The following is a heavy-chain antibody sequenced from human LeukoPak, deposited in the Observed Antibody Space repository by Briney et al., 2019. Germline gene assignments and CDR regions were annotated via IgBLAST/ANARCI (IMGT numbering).Heavy chain of an antibody. V-gene: IGHV3-21*01. J-gene: IGHJ4*02. D-gene: IGHD1-1*01. CDR2: ISSSSSYI. Sequence: GGSLRLSCAASGFTFSSYGMNWVRQAPGQGLEWIASISSSSSYIYYADSVKGRFTISRDNAKNSLYLQMNSLRAEDTAVYYCGRGDKCNDVGFDYWGQGTLVTVSS. CDR3: GRGDKCNDVGFDY. CDR1: GFTFSSYG.